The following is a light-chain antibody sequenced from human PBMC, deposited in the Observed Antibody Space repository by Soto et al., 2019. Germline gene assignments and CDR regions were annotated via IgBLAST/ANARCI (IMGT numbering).Light chain of an antibody. J-gene: IGKJ4*01. CDR2: GAS. CDR3: QQYNDLVT. Sequence: VMTQSPVTLSVSPGERATLSCRASQSVSTNSAWYQHKPGQAPRFLIYGASTRATGIPARFSGSGSGTEFTLTISSLQSEDSAVYYCQQYNDLVTFGGGTKVEIK. V-gene: IGKV3-15*01. CDR1: QSVSTN.